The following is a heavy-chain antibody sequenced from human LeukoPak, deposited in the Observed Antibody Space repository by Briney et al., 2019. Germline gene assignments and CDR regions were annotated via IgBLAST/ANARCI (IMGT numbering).Heavy chain of an antibody. J-gene: IGHJ4*02. CDR3: AREWSSSWPLEY. D-gene: IGHD6-13*01. V-gene: IGHV3-33*08. CDR2: IWYDGSNK. CDR1: GFTFSSYW. Sequence: GGSLRLSCAASGFTFSSYWMHWVRQAPGKGLEWVAGIWYDGSNKYYADSVKGRFTISRDNSKNTLYLQMNSLRAEDTAVYYCAREWSSSWPLEYWGQGTLVTVSS.